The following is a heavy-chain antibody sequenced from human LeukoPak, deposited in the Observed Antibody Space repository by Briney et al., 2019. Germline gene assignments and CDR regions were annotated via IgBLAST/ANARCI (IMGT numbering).Heavy chain of an antibody. J-gene: IGHJ6*03. CDR2: IIPIFGTA. D-gene: IGHD2-2*01. Sequence: SVKVSCKASGYTFTGYYMHWVRQAPGQGLEWMGGIIPIFGTANYAQKFQGRVTITADESTSTAYMELSSLRSEDTAVYYCARGRVLYCSSTSCYPYYYYMDVWGKGTTVTVSS. CDR3: ARGRVLYCSSTSCYPYYYYMDV. CDR1: GYTFTGYY. V-gene: IGHV1-69*13.